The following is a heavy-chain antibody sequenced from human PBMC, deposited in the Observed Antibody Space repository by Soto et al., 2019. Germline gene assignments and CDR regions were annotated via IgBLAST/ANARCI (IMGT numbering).Heavy chain of an antibody. V-gene: IGHV1-69*13. D-gene: IGHD6-13*01. Sequence: SVKVSFKASGGTFSSYAISWVRQAPGQGLEWMGGIIPIFGTANYARKFQGRVTITADESTSTAYMELSSLRSEDTAVYYCARGPGSSWYYFDYWGQGTLVTVSS. CDR3: ARGPGSSWYYFDY. CDR2: IIPIFGTA. J-gene: IGHJ4*02. CDR1: GGTFSSYA.